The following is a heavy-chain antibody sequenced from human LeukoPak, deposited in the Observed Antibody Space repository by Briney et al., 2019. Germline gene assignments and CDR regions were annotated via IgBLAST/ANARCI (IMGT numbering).Heavy chain of an antibody. CDR3: ARDSYGDANFDS. V-gene: IGHV3-30*14. CDR2: ISYGGSNK. Sequence: GGSLRLSCAASGFTFSSYAMHWVRQAPGKGLEWVAVISYGGSNKYYADSVKGRFTISRDISKNEVYLQMNSLRPEDTAVYYCARDSYGDANFDSWGQGTLVTVSS. D-gene: IGHD4-17*01. CDR1: GFTFSSYA. J-gene: IGHJ4*02.